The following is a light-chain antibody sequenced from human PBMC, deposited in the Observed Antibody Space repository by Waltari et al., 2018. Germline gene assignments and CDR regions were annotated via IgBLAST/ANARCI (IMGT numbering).Light chain of an antibody. Sequence: QSAPTQTESLSRSPGNPITTPCPGTNPDISSYSYASWYQPYPGKAPKLIIYDLTKLPSGVSTRFSGSKSGNTASLTISGLQADEEADYFCSSYTGRGTVIFGRGTMVTVL. J-gene: IGLJ2*01. CDR1: NPDISSYSY. CDR2: DLT. V-gene: IGLV2-14*01. CDR3: SSYTGRGTVI.